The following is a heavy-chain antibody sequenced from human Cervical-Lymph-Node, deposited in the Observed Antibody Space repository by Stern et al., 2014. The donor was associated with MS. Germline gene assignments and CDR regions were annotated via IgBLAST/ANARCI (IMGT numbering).Heavy chain of an antibody. J-gene: IGHJ5*02. Sequence: VQLVESGAEVKKPGASVKFSCKASGYTFTNYYIHWVRQAPGQGLEWMGWINPNSGYTNYAKKFQGWVTMTSDTSISTAYMELSRLTSDDTAIYYCATDRNLNWFDPWGQGTLVTVSS. CDR2: INPNSGYT. D-gene: IGHD1-14*01. V-gene: IGHV1-2*04. CDR1: GYTFTNYY. CDR3: ATDRNLNWFDP.